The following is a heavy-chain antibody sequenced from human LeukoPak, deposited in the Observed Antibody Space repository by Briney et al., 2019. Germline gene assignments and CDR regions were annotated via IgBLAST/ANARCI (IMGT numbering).Heavy chain of an antibody. CDR1: GFTFSSYG. Sequence: GGSLRLSCAASGFTFSSYGMHWVRQAPGKGLEWVAFIRYDGSNKYYVDSVKGRFTISRDNSKNTLYLQMNSLRAEDTAVYYCARAAIAAARIYYYMDVWGKGTTVTVSS. V-gene: IGHV3-30*02. CDR2: IRYDGSNK. D-gene: IGHD6-13*01. CDR3: ARAAIAAARIYYYMDV. J-gene: IGHJ6*03.